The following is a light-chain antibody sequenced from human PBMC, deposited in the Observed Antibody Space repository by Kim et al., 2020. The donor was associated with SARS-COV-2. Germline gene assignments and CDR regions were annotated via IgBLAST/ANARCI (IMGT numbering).Light chain of an antibody. CDR1: QDISNY. V-gene: IGKV1-33*01. J-gene: IGKJ4*01. Sequence: SGGDRVTITCQARQDISNYLKWYQQKPGKAPTLLIYDASNLEKGVPSRFSGSGSGTDFTFNISSLQPEDIATYYCQQYDNLLLLTFGGGTKVDIK. CDR3: QQYDNLLLLT. CDR2: DAS.